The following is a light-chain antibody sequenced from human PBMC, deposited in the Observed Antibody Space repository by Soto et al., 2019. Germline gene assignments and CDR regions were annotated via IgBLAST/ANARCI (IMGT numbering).Light chain of an antibody. J-gene: IGKJ4*01. CDR3: QQYSTSPLT. V-gene: IGKV3-20*01. Sequence: EIVLTQSPGTLSLSPGDRATLSCRASQTISSTYLAWYQQNPGQAPRLLIYAASTRATGVPDRFSGSGSGTDFTLTISRLEPEDFAVYYCQQYSTSPLTFGGGTKVEI. CDR2: AAS. CDR1: QTISSTY.